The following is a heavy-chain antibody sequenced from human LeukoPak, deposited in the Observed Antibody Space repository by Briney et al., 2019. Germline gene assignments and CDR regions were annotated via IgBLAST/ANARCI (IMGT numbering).Heavy chain of an antibody. V-gene: IGHV4-34*01. CDR1: GGSFSGYY. J-gene: IGHJ4*02. CDR3: ARDRGELDN. D-gene: IGHD3-16*01. CDR2: INHSGST. Sequence: SETLSLTCAVYGGSFSGYYWSWIRQPPGKGLEWIGEINHSGSTNYNPSLKSRVTISVDTSKNQFSLKLSSVTAADTAVYYCARDRGELDNWGQGTLVTVSS.